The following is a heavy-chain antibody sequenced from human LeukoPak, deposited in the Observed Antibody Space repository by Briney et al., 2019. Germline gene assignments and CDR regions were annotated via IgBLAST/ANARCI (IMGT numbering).Heavy chain of an antibody. CDR1: GGSFSSGSYY. J-gene: IGHJ6*02. D-gene: IGHD5-12*01. V-gene: IGHV4-61*01. Sequence: PSETLSLTCIVSGGSFSSGSYYWSWLRQPPGQGLEWLGNIYNSVRTNYNPSLKSRVTISVDTSKNQLSLKLSSVTAADTAVYFCVRDLVATIDHYYYGMDVWGQGTTVTVSS. CDR3: VRDLVATIDHYYYGMDV. CDR2: IYNSVRT.